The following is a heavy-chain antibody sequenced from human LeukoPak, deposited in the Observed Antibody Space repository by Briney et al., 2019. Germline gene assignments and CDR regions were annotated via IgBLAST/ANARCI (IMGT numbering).Heavy chain of an antibody. CDR1: GGTFSSYT. D-gene: IGHD2-2*01. V-gene: IGHV1-69*04. CDR3: ARDKRGIVVVPAAQ. Sequence: GASVKVSCKASGGTFSSYTTSWVRQAPGQGLEWMGRIIPILGIANYAQKFQGRVTITADKSTSTAYMELSSLRSEDTAVYYCARDKRGIVVVPAAQWGQGTLVTVSS. J-gene: IGHJ4*02. CDR2: IIPILGIA.